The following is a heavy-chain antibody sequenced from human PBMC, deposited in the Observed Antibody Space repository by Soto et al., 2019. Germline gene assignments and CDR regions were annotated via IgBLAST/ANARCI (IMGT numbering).Heavy chain of an antibody. D-gene: IGHD3-3*01. CDR1: GYTFTSYY. V-gene: IGHV1-46*01. J-gene: IGHJ6*02. Sequence: ASVKVSCKASGYTFTSYYMHWVRQAPGQGLEWMGIINPSGGSTSYAQKFQGRVTMTRDTSTSTVYMELSSLRSEDTAVYYCASVLRFLEWSSYYYYGMDVWGQGXTVTVYS. CDR3: ASVLRFLEWSSYYYYGMDV. CDR2: INPSGGST.